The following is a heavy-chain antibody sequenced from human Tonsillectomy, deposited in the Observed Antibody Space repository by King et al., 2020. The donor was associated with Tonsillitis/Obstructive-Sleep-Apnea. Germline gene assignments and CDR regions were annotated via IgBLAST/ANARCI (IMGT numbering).Heavy chain of an antibody. CDR2: IHYSGST. Sequence: VQLQESGPGLVKPSETLSLTCTVSDGAISSYYWNWIRQAPGKGLEWIGYIHYSGSTNYNPSLKSRVTISVDTSKNRFFLNLSSVTAADTAVYYCARLKPDILVVPTPISFWFDSWGQGALVTVSS. CDR3: ARLKPDILVVPTPISFWFDS. D-gene: IGHD2-2*01. J-gene: IGHJ5*01. CDR1: DGAISSYY. V-gene: IGHV4-59*08.